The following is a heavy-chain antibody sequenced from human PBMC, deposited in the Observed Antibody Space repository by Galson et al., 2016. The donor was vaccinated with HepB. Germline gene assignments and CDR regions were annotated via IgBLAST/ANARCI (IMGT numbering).Heavy chain of an antibody. V-gene: IGHV3-64D*08. D-gene: IGHD3-3*01. CDR1: GFTFTTYA. CDR3: VKDSHSEIFGVVSRLDH. CDR2: INNNGGST. J-gene: IGHJ4*02. Sequence: SLRLSCAASGFTFTTYAMHWVRRAPGKGLDYVSAINNNGGSTYYADSVKGRFTISRDNSKNTLYLQMSSLRPEDTAVYYCVKDSHSEIFGVVSRLDHWGQGTLVPVSS.